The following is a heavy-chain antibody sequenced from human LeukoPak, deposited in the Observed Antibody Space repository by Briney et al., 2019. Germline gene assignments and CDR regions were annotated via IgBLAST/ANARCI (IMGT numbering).Heavy chain of an antibody. CDR3: ARDGGGSYSRGFYYYYYYMDV. J-gene: IGHJ6*03. CDR1: GFTFSSYS. V-gene: IGHV3-48*01. D-gene: IGHD2-21*01. Sequence: GGSLRLSCAASGFTFSSYSMNWVRQAPGKGLEWVSYISSSSSTIYYADSVKGRFTISRDNAKNSLYLQMNSLRAEDTAVYYCARDGGGSYSRGFYYYYYYMDVWGKGTTVTVSS. CDR2: ISSSSSTI.